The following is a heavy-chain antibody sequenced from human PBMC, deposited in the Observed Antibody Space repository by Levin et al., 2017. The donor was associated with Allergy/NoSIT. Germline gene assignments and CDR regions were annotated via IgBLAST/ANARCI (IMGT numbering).Heavy chain of an antibody. Sequence: GGSLRLSCAASGFTFSSYAMSWVRQAPGKGLEWVSAISGSGGSTYYADSVKGRFTISRDNSKNTLYLQMNSLRAEDTAVYYCANLLDYGGNSGYFDYWGQGTLVTVSS. J-gene: IGHJ4*02. V-gene: IGHV3-23*01. CDR3: ANLLDYGGNSGYFDY. CDR2: ISGSGGST. D-gene: IGHD4-23*01. CDR1: GFTFSSYA.